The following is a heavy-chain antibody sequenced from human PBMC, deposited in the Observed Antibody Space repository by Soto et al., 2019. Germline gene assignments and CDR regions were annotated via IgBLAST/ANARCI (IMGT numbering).Heavy chain of an antibody. CDR1: GGTFGSYA. J-gene: IGHJ6*02. V-gene: IGHV1-69*01. D-gene: IGHD2-2*01. CDR3: ARSQGSRTSLEIYYYYYYGMDV. CDR2: IIPITATA. Sequence: QVQLVQSGAEVKKPGSSVKVSCKACGGTFGSYAISWVRQAPGQGLEWMGGIIPITATANYAQKFQGRVTITADESTSTASMQLSSLRSEDTAVYYCARSQGSRTSLEIYYYYYYGMDVWGQGTTVTVSS.